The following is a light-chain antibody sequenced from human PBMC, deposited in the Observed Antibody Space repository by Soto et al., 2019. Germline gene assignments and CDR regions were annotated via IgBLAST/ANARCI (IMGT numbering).Light chain of an antibody. Sequence: QSVLTQPPSVSEAPRQRVTISCSGSSSNIGNNAVNWYQLLPGKAPKLLIYYDDLLPSGVSDRFSGSKSGTSASLAISGLQSEDEADYYCAAWDDSLNGLVFGTGTKVTVL. CDR2: YDD. V-gene: IGLV1-36*01. CDR3: AAWDDSLNGLV. CDR1: SSNIGNNA. J-gene: IGLJ1*01.